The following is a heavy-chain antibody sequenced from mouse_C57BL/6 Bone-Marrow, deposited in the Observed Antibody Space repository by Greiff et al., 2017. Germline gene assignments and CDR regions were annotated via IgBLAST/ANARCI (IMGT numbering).Heavy chain of an antibody. CDR3: ARRTYYSNYGFAY. J-gene: IGHJ3*01. D-gene: IGHD2-5*01. Sequence: VQLQQPGAELVKPGASVKLSCKASGYTFTSYWMHWVKQRPGQGLEWIGMIHPNSGSTNYNEKFKSKATLTVDKSSSTAYMQLSSLTSEDSAVYYCARRTYYSNYGFAYWGQGTLVTVSA. CDR2: IHPNSGST. V-gene: IGHV1-64*01. CDR1: GYTFTSYW.